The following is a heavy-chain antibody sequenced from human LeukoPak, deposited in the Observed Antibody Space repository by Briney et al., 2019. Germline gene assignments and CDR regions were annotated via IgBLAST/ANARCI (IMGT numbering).Heavy chain of an antibody. V-gene: IGHV1-24*01. J-gene: IGHJ2*01. D-gene: IGHD4-23*01. CDR1: GYTLTALS. CDR3: ATARGVTVVTDWYFDL. CDR2: FDPEDGET. Sequence: ASVKVPCKVSGYTLTALSLPWVRQATGTGLDWMGCFDPEDGETIYAQKFQGRVTMTEDTSTDTAYMELSSLRSEDTAVYYCATARGVTVVTDWYFDLWGRGTLVTVSS.